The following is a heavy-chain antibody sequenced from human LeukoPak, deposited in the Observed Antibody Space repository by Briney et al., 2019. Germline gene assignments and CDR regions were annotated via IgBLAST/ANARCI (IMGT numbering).Heavy chain of an antibody. Sequence: ASVKVSCKTSGYTFTNYGVTWVRQVPRQGLEWMGWISAYNGDTNYAQKLQGRVTMTTDTSTSTAYMELRSLRSDDTAVYYCARVAGTGLRYFDWLSYSIDYWGQGTLVTVSS. CDR2: ISAYNGDT. V-gene: IGHV1-18*01. CDR3: ARVAGTGLRYFDWLSYSIDY. D-gene: IGHD3-9*01. J-gene: IGHJ4*02. CDR1: GYTFTNYG.